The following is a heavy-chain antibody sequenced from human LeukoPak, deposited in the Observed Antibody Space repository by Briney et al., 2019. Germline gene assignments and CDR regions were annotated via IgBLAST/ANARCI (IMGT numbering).Heavy chain of an antibody. CDR2: IFSNGDT. J-gene: IGHJ4*02. D-gene: IGHD5-24*01. V-gene: IGHV3-53*01. CDR3: TRDQMNY. CDR1: EFTVSRNY. Sequence: PGGSLRLSCTASEFTVSRNYMLWVRQAPGKGLEWVSLIFSNGDTHYADSVKGRFTISRDTSKNTVPLQMNSLRVEDTAMYYCTRDQMNYWGQGTLVTVSS.